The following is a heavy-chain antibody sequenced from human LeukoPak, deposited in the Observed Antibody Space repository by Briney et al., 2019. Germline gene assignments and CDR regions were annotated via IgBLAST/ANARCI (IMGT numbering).Heavy chain of an antibody. J-gene: IGHJ6*03. D-gene: IGHD3-3*02. CDR2: IIPIYGTP. V-gene: IGHV1-69*05. CDR1: GGTLSGYA. Sequence: SVKVSCKASGGTLSGYAISWVRRAPGQGLEWMGGIIPIYGTPHSAQKFQGRVTITTDESTSTAFMDLSSLRSEDTAVYYCARGKLGYYYYHMDAWGKGTTVTVSS. CDR3: ARGKLGYYYYHMDA.